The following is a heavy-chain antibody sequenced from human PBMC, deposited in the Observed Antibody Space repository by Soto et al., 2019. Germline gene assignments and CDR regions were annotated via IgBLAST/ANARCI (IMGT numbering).Heavy chain of an antibody. J-gene: IGHJ4*02. V-gene: IGHV1-3*01. CDR2: INAGNGNT. CDR3: ARGLYSSSFDY. D-gene: IGHD6-13*01. CDR1: GYSFTNYY. Sequence: ASVKVSCKASGYSFTNYYMHWVRQAPGQGLEWMGTINAGNGNTKYAQRFQGRVTITRDTSASTAYMELSSLGSEDTAVYYCARGLYSSSFDYWGQG.